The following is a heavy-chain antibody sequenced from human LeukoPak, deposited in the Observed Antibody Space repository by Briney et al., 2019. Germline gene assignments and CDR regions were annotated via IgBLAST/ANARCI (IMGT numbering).Heavy chain of an antibody. Sequence: SGTLSLTCIVSGVSISNFYWSWIRQPPEKGLEYIGYISYSGSTNYNPSPKCRVTKSVDTPKNQFSLKLSSVTAADTAVYYCARDLRYGGSCFDYWGQGTLVTVSS. V-gene: IGHV4-59*12. CDR1: GVSISNFY. CDR3: ARDLRYGGSCFDY. D-gene: IGHD2-15*01. CDR2: ISYSGST. J-gene: IGHJ4*02.